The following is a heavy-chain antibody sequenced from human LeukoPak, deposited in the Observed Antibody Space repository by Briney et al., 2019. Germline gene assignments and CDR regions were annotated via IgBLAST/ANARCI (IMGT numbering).Heavy chain of an antibody. J-gene: IGHJ4*02. Sequence: GSLRLSCAGSGFTFSSYAMSWVRQAPGQGLEWVSVISDSGDYTSYADSVRGRFTISRDNSRNTLYLQMISLRPEDTAVYYCAKDTSIGKYCTNGVCSPFDYWGQGTLVTVSS. D-gene: IGHD2-8*01. CDR3: AKDTSIGKYCTNGVCSPFDY. V-gene: IGHV3-23*01. CDR1: GFTFSSYA. CDR2: ISDSGDYT.